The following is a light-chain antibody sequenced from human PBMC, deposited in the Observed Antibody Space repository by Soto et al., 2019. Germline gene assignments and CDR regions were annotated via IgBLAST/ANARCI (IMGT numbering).Light chain of an antibody. Sequence: EIVLTQSPGTLSLSPGERATLSCRASQSVSSSYLSWYQQKPGQAPRVLIYGASSRATGLPDRFSGSGSGTDFTLTISRLEPEDFAVYYCQQYGSSPPNTFGQGTKLEIK. V-gene: IGKV3-20*01. CDR2: GAS. CDR3: QQYGSSPPNT. J-gene: IGKJ2*01. CDR1: QSVSSSY.